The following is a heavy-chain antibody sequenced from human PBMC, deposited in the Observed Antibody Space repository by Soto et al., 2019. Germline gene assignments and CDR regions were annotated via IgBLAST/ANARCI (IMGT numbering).Heavy chain of an antibody. CDR2: ISAYNGNT. CDR1: GYTFTSYG. CDR3: ARPRGIVVITPGGDAFDI. V-gene: IGHV1-18*01. Sequence: ASVKVSCKASGYTFTSYGISWVRQAPGQGLEWMGWISAYNGNTNYAQKLQGRVTMTTDTSTSTAYMELRSLRSDDTAVYYCARPRGIVVITPGGDAFDIWGQGAMVTVSS. D-gene: IGHD1-26*01. J-gene: IGHJ3*02.